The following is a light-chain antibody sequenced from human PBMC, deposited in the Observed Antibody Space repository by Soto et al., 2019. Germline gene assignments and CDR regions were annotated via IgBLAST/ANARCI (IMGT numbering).Light chain of an antibody. J-gene: IGKJ1*01. CDR3: QQYETFSGT. V-gene: IGKV1-16*01. CDR2: AAS. CDR1: QGISNY. Sequence: DIQMTQSPSSLSASVGATVPITCRASQGISNYLAWYQQKPGKVPKLLTYAASALPRGVPSRFSGSGSGTKFTLTIASLQPDEFATYYCQQYETFSGTFGPGTRWIS.